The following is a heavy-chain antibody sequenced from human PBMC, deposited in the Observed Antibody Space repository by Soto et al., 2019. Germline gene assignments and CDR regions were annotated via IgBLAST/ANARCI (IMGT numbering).Heavy chain of an antibody. Sequence: QVQLQQWGAGLLKPSETLSLNCAVYGGSFRGYSWTWIRQPPGKGLEWIGEINHSGSTNYNPSLKSRVTISVDTSKNQFSVKLSSVTAADTAVYYCARRRFMTLWCDPWGQGTLVTVSS. D-gene: IGHD2-21*02. J-gene: IGHJ5*02. CDR3: ARRRFMTLWCDP. CDR2: INHSGST. V-gene: IGHV4-34*02. CDR1: GGSFRGYS.